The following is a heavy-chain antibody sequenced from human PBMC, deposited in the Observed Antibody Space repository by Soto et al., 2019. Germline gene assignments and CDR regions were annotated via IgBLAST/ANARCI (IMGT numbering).Heavy chain of an antibody. CDR2: IIGSDGST. Sequence: GGSLRLSCAASGFTFSSYAMSWAGLAPGMGLEWVSAIIGSDGSTYSADSVKGRFTISRDNSKNTLYLLMNSLRADDTAVYYCAKEATYDSSGYSSLDYWGQGT. CDR1: GFTFSSYA. D-gene: IGHD3-22*01. CDR3: AKEATYDSSGYSSLDY. J-gene: IGHJ4*02. V-gene: IGHV3-23*01.